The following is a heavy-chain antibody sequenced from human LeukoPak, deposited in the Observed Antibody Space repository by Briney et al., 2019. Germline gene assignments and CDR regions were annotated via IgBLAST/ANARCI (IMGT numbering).Heavy chain of an antibody. Sequence: GGSLRLSCAASGFTFSSYAMHWVRQAPGKGLEWVAVISYDGSNKYYADSVKGRFTISRDNSKNTLYLQMNSLRAEDTAVYYCAKDLSGIAVAEGYYGMDVWGQGTTVTVSS. CDR3: AKDLSGIAVAEGYYGMDV. V-gene: IGHV3-30-3*01. J-gene: IGHJ6*02. CDR2: ISYDGSNK. D-gene: IGHD6-19*01. CDR1: GFTFSSYA.